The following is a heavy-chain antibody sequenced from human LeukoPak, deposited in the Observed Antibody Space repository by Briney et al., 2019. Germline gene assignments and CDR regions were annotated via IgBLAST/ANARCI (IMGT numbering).Heavy chain of an antibody. CDR1: GYTFTSYD. Sequence: ASVMVSCKASGYTFTSYDINWVRQATGQRLEWMGWMNPNSGNTGYAQKFQGRVTITADESTSTAYMELSSLRSEDTAVYYCARGNIGCSSTSCYSITDYYYGMDVWGQGTTVTVSS. J-gene: IGHJ6*02. V-gene: IGHV1-8*01. CDR3: ARGNIGCSSTSCYSITDYYYGMDV. CDR2: MNPNSGNT. D-gene: IGHD2-2*01.